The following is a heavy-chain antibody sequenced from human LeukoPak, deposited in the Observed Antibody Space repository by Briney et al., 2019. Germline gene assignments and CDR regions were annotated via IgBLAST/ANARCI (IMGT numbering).Heavy chain of an antibody. CDR1: GYTFTSYG. Sequence: ASVKVSCKASGYTFTSYGISWVRQAPGQGLEWMGWISAYNGNTNYAQKLQGRVTMTTDTSTSTVYMELSSLRSDDTAVYYCARELGYSNAGLDYWGQGTLVTVSS. J-gene: IGHJ4*02. CDR2: ISAYNGNT. CDR3: ARELGYSNAGLDY. V-gene: IGHV1-18*01. D-gene: IGHD1-1*01.